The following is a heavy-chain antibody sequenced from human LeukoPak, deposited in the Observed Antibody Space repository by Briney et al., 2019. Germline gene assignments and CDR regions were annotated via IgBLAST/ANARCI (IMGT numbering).Heavy chain of an antibody. V-gene: IGHV3-23*01. CDR2: ISASGGTT. J-gene: IGHJ4*02. Sequence: RGSLRLSCVVSGFTFSSNGMSWVRQAPGKGLEWVSAISASGGTTAYADSVKGRFTISRDNSKNTLYLQMNSLRAEDTAVYYCARAPPCSGGSCYSGYFDCWGQGTLVTVSS. CDR3: ARAPPCSGGSCYSGYFDC. CDR1: GFTFSSNG. D-gene: IGHD2-15*01.